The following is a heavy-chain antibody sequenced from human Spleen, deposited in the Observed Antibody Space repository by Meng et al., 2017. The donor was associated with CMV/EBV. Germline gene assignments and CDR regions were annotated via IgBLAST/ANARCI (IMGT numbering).Heavy chain of an antibody. V-gene: IGHV1-18*01. D-gene: IGHD6-13*01. CDR3: ARDYEYSSSWYYWFDP. Sequence: GYTFTIYGISWVRQAPGQGLEWMGWISAYNGNTNYAQKLQGRVTMTTDTSTSTAYMELRSLRSDDTAVYYCARDYEYSSSWYYWFDPWGQGTLVTVSS. CDR1: GYTFTIYG. CDR2: ISAYNGNT. J-gene: IGHJ5*02.